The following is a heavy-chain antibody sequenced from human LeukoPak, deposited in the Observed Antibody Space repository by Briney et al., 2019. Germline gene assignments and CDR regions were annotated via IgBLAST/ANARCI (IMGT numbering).Heavy chain of an antibody. V-gene: IGHV4-34*01. CDR3: ARGGVVVPAAMPYNWFDP. J-gene: IGHJ5*02. Sequence: PLETLSLTCAVYGGSFSGYYWSWIRQPPGKGLEWIGEINHSGGTNYNPSLKSRVTISVDTSKNQFSLKLSSVTAADTAVYYCARGGVVVPAAMPYNWFDPWGQGTLVTVSS. CDR2: INHSGGT. CDR1: GGSFSGYY. D-gene: IGHD2-2*01.